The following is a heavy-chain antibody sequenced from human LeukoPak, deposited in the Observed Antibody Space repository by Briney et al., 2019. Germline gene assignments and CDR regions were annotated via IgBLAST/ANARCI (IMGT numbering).Heavy chain of an antibody. CDR3: ARVRRGYSYGVTYYGMDV. D-gene: IGHD5-18*01. CDR2: IYYSGST. CDR1: GGSISSYY. Sequence: SETLSLTCTVSGGSISSYYWSWIRQPPGKGLEWIGYIYYSGSTNYNPSLKSRVTISVDTSKNQFSLKLSSVTAADTAVYYCARVRRGYSYGVTYYGMDVWGQETTVTVSS. J-gene: IGHJ6*02. V-gene: IGHV4-59*01.